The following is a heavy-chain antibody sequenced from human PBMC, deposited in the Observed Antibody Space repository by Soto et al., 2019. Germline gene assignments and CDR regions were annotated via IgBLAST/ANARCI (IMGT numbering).Heavy chain of an antibody. CDR3: AAEDDAFDI. Sequence: EVQLVESGGGLAQPGRSLRLSCAASGFTFDDYAMHWVRQAPGKGLEWVSGISWNSGSIGYADSVKGRFTISRDNAKNSLYLQMNSLRAEDTALYYCAAEDDAFDIWGQGTMVTVSS. V-gene: IGHV3-9*01. CDR2: ISWNSGSI. J-gene: IGHJ3*02. CDR1: GFTFDDYA.